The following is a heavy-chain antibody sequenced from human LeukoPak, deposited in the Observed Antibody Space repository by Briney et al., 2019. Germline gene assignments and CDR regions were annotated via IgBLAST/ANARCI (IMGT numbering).Heavy chain of an antibody. V-gene: IGHV3-30*02. CDR3: AKDREPIVVVLTTAIDY. D-gene: IGHD3-22*01. CDR1: GFTFSNYG. Sequence: PGGSLRLSCAASGFTFSNYGMHWVRQAPGKGLEWVAFIWYDGSNKKYADSAKGRFTISRDNSKNTLYLQMNSLRAEDTAVYYCAKDREPIVVVLTTAIDYWGQGTLVTVSS. CDR2: IWYDGSNK. J-gene: IGHJ4*02.